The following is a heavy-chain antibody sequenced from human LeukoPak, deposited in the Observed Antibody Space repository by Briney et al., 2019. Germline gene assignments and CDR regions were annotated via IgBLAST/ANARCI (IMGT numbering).Heavy chain of an antibody. Sequence: SETLSLTCTVSGGSISSYYWSWIRQPAGKGLEWIGHIYSSGITNYNPSLGSTNYSPPLKSRVTMSVDTSKNQFSLRLSSVTAADAAVYYCAIKEYYSSSTSCYFNYYMDVWGKGTTVTVSS. J-gene: IGHJ6*03. CDR2: IYSSGIT. CDR1: GGSISSYY. D-gene: IGHD2-2*01. V-gene: IGHV4-4*07. CDR3: AIKEYYSSSTSCYFNYYMDV.